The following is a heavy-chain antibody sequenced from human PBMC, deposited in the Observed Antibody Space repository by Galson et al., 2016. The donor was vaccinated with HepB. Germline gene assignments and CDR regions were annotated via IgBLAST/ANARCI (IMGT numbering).Heavy chain of an antibody. CDR2: TYYRSEWYN. D-gene: IGHD2-15*01. Sequence: CAISGDSVSSNAASWNLIRQSPSRGLEWLGRTYYRSEWYNEYALSVRSRITITPDISKNQLSLQLNSVTPEDTAVYFCARRSAPLGNFDVWGQGTAVTVSS. CDR3: ARRSAPLGNFDV. J-gene: IGHJ3*01. CDR1: GDSVSSNAAS. V-gene: IGHV6-1*01.